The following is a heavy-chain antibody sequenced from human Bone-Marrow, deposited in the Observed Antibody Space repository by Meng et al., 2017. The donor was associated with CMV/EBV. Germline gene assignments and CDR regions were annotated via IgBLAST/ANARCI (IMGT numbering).Heavy chain of an antibody. D-gene: IGHD2-2*02. CDR1: GGSISSSTYH. CDR3: VRDRLACSSSSCYII. Sequence: SETLSLTCTVSGGSISSSTYHWGWVRQPPGKGLEWIGSIHNSGTTYYNPSLKSRVTISVDPSKNQFSLKMSSVSAADTAVYYRVRDRLACSSSSCYIIWGQRTLVTVSS. J-gene: IGHJ4*02. V-gene: IGHV4-39*07. CDR2: IHNSGTT.